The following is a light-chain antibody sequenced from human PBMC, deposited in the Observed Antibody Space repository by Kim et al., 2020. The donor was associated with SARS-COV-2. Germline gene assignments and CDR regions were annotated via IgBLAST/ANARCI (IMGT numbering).Light chain of an antibody. Sequence: VTFSCSGGGSNIGSNYVYWYQQLPGTAPKLLIYRNNQRPSGVPDRFSGSKSGTSASLAISGLRSEDEADYYCAAWDDSLSGRGVVFGGGTQLTVL. CDR1: GSNIGSNY. CDR3: AAWDDSLSGRGVV. V-gene: IGLV1-47*01. CDR2: RNN. J-gene: IGLJ2*01.